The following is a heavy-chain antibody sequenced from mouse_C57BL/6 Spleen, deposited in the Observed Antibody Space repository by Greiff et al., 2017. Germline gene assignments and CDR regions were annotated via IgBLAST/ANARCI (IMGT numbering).Heavy chain of an antibody. CDR1: GFSFNTYA. CDR3: VSDGYYGWFAY. CDR2: IRSKSNNYAT. D-gene: IGHD2-3*01. J-gene: IGHJ3*01. V-gene: IGHV10-1*01. Sequence: DVKLVESGGGLVQPKGSLKLSCAASGFSFNTYAMNWVRQAPGKGLEWVARIRSKSNNYATYYADSVKDRFTISRDDSESMLYLQMNNLKTEDTAMYYCVSDGYYGWFAYWGQGTLVTVSA.